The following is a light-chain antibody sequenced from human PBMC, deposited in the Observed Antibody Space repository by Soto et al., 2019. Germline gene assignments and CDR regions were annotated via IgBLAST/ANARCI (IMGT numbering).Light chain of an antibody. CDR1: RSVGAY. CDR3: QQYGSSPLT. V-gene: IGKV3-20*01. CDR2: AAS. J-gene: IGKJ4*01. Sequence: EIVLTQSPGTLSLSPGERATLSCRASRSVGAYLAWYQQSPGLAPRLLIYAASSRATGIPDRFSGSGSGTDSTLTISRLEPEDFAVYYCQQYGSSPLTVGGGTKVDIK.